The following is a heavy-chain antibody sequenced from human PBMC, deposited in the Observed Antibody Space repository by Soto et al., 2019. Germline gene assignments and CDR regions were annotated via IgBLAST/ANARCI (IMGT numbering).Heavy chain of an antibody. Sequence: EVQLLESGGGLVQPGGSLRLSCAASRFTFSTYGMSWVRQAPGKGLEWVSDISGSGGNTYYADSVKGRFTISRDNSKNTLYLQMNCLRAEDTAVYYCSKSAMIRGGGWFDPWGQGTQVSVSS. D-gene: IGHD3-10*01. CDR1: RFTFSTYG. J-gene: IGHJ5*02. CDR3: SKSAMIRGGGWFDP. V-gene: IGHV3-23*01. CDR2: ISGSGGNT.